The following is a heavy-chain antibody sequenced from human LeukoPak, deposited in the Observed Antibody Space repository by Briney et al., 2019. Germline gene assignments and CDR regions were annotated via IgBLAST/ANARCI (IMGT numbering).Heavy chain of an antibody. D-gene: IGHD3-16*01. J-gene: IGHJ4*02. V-gene: IGHV3-23*01. Sequence: PGGSLRLSCVASGFTFSTYFMNWVRQAPGKGLEWVSGISEGGGRTYYTDSVKGRFTISRDDSKNTLYLQMNSLRVEDTAVYFCANSGTNRDYPWAYWGQGTLVTVSS. CDR2: ISEGGGRT. CDR3: ANSGTNRDYPWAY. CDR1: GFTFSTYF.